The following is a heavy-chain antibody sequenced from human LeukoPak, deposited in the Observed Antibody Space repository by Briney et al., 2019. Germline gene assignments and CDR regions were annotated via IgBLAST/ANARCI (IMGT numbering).Heavy chain of an antibody. V-gene: IGHV3-9*01. D-gene: IGHD5-18*01. CDR2: INWNSGSI. CDR3: AKDLRGYSYAFDF. CDR1: GFTFDDYA. J-gene: IGHJ4*02. Sequence: GGSLRLSCAASGFTFDDYAMHWVRQPPGEGLEWVSGINWNSGSIDYADSVKGRFTISRDSAKNSLYLQMNSLRAEDTAFYYCAKDLRGYSYAFDFWGQGTLVTVSS.